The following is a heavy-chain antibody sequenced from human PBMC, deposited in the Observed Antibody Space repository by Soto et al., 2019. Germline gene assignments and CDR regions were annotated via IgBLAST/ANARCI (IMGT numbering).Heavy chain of an antibody. CDR3: ARTNYYDSLGNFDY. J-gene: IGHJ4*02. D-gene: IGHD3-22*01. CDR1: GFSLSDTRMG. CDR2: IFWNDEK. V-gene: IGHV2-26*01. Sequence: QVTLKESGPVLVKSTETLTVTCSVSGFSLSDTRMGVSWIRQPPGKALEWLAHIFWNDEKSYSPSLQNRLTISKDTSKSQVVLTMTNMDPVDTATYYCARTNYYDSLGNFDYWGQGTLVTVSS.